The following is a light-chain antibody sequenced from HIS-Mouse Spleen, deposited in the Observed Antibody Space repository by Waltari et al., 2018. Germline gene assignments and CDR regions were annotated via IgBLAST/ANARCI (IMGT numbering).Light chain of an antibody. V-gene: IGLV3-10*01. CDR1: ALPKKY. CDR2: EDS. J-gene: IGLJ2*01. Sequence: SYELTQPPSVSVSPGQTARITCSGDALPKKYPYWYQQKSGQAPVLVIYEDSKRPSGSPKRFAGSSSGTMATLTISGAQVEDEADYYCYSTDSSGNHRVFGGGTKLTVL. CDR3: YSTDSSGNHRV.